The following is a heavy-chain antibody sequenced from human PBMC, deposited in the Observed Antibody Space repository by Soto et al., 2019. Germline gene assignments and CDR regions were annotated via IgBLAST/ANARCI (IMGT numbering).Heavy chain of an antibody. V-gene: IGHV3-23*01. J-gene: IGHJ5*02. Sequence: GGSLRLSCAASGFTFSSYAMSWVRQAPGKGLEWVSAISGSGGSTYYADSVKGRFTISRDNSKNKLYLQMNSLRVEDTAVYYCAKHSPSGGDRLRYFDWLAPFDPWGQGTLVTVSS. CDR3: AKHSPSGGDRLRYFDWLAPFDP. D-gene: IGHD3-9*01. CDR1: GFTFSSYA. CDR2: ISGSGGST.